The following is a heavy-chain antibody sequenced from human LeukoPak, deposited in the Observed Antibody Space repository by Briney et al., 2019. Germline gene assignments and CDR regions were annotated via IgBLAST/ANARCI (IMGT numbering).Heavy chain of an antibody. V-gene: IGHV1-8*01. CDR2: MNPRTGDT. D-gene: IGHD3-3*01. CDR1: GYSFTIFD. Sequence: ASVKVSCKTSGYSFTIFDINWVRQAPGQGLEFVGWMNPRTGDTVYAQKFQGRVTMTRDASIGTAYMELSRLTSEDTAVYYCAKGAIFGGAPRGCGLDVWGQGTTVTVSS. J-gene: IGHJ6*02. CDR3: AKGAIFGGAPRGCGLDV.